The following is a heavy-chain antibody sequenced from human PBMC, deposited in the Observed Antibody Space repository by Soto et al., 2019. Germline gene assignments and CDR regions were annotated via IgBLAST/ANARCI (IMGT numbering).Heavy chain of an antibody. CDR1: GFTFNDYD. V-gene: IGHV3-23*01. Sequence: EVQLLESGGGLVQPGGSLRLSCAASGFTFNDYDMTWVRQAPGKGLEWVSAISGGGDTTSYADSVKGRFTVSRDGSKNTLYQQMSSLRAEDTALYYCAKGRSGSGSLTPSVDFWGQGTLVTVSS. CDR2: ISGGGDTT. CDR3: AKGRSGSGSLTPSVDF. J-gene: IGHJ4*02. D-gene: IGHD3-10*01.